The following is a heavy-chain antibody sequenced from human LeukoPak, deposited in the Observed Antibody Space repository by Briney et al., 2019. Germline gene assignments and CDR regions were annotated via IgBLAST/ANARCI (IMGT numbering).Heavy chain of an antibody. V-gene: IGHV4-39*01. CDR2: IYHSGST. Sequence: SETLSLTCTVSGGSISSSSYYWGWIRQPPGKGLEWIGYIYHSGSTYYSPSLKSRVTISVDTSKYQFSLKLSSVTAAGTAVYYCARRISSSDSFDYWGQGTLVTVSS. D-gene: IGHD6-6*01. J-gene: IGHJ4*02. CDR3: ARRISSSDSFDY. CDR1: GGSISSSSYY.